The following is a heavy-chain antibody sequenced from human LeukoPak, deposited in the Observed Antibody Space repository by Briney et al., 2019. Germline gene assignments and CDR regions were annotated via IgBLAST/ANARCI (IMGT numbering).Heavy chain of an antibody. CDR1: GGTFSSYA. CDR2: MNPNSGNT. D-gene: IGHD3-22*01. V-gene: IGHV1-8*02. Sequence: ASVKVSCKASGGTFSSYAISWVRRAPGQGLEWMGWMNPNSGNTGYAQKFQGRVTMTRNTSISTAYMELSSLRSEDTAVYYCARALSMIVWFDPWGQGTLVTVSS. CDR3: ARALSMIVWFDP. J-gene: IGHJ5*02.